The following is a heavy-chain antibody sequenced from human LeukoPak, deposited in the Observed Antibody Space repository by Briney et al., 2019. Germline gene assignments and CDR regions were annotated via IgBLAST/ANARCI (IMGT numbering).Heavy chain of an antibody. J-gene: IGHJ4*02. CDR2: IYSGGST. CDR3: ARAGGGTIDY. D-gene: IGHD1-26*01. CDR1: GTVSSNY. Sequence: GGSLRLSCAASGTVSSNYMIWARQAPGKRLEWVSVIYSGGSTYHADSVKGRFTISRDNSKNTLYLQMNSLRAEDTAVYYCARAGGGTIDYWGQGTLVTVSS. V-gene: IGHV3-66*01.